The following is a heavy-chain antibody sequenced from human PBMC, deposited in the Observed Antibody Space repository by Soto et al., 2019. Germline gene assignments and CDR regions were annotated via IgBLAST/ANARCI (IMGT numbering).Heavy chain of an antibody. J-gene: IGHJ4*01. CDR2: IYFSGIT. CDR3: AREDMSGTYYFDY. V-gene: IGHV4-61*01. CDR1: GGSVSSPTHF. Sequence: SETLSLTCSVSGGSVSSPTHFWSWIRQSPGKGLEWIGYIYFSGITNSNPSLKSRVTISADTSKNQFSLRLSSVTAADTAVYYCAREDMSGTYYFDYWGHGTMVTVSS. D-gene: IGHD1-26*01.